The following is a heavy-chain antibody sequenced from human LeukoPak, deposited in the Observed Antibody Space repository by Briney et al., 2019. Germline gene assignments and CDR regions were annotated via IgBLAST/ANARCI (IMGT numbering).Heavy chain of an antibody. Sequence: SETLSLTCTVSGGSISSYYWSWIRQPPGKGLEWIGYIYYSGSTNYNPSLKSRVTISVDTSKNQFSLKLSSVTAADTAVYSCARADQFCSGGSCYFPFDYWGQGTLVTVSS. D-gene: IGHD2-15*01. CDR1: GGSISSYY. CDR2: IYYSGST. V-gene: IGHV4-59*01. CDR3: ARADQFCSGGSCYFPFDY. J-gene: IGHJ4*02.